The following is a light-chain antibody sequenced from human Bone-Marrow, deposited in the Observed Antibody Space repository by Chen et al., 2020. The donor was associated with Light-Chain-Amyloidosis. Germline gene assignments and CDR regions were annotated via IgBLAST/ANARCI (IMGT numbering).Light chain of an antibody. CDR1: QTISSNY. CDR3: QQYRTSPLT. V-gene: IGKV3-20*01. CDR2: GSS. Sequence: EIVLTQSPGILSLSPGEGANLSCRASQTISSNYLTWYQQKFGQAPRHLIYGSSSRATGIQDRFTGSRSGTDFTLTINRLEPEDCAMYYCQQYRTSPLTFGGGTKVEIK. J-gene: IGKJ4*01.